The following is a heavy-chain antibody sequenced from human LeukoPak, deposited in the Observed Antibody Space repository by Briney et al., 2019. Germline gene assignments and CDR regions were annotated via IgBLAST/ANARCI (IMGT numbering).Heavy chain of an antibody. CDR2: TYYRCKWYN. V-gene: IGHV6-1*01. CDR1: GDSVSSNSAA. J-gene: IGHJ3*02. Sequence: SQTLSLTCAISGDSVSSNSAAWNWIRQSPSRGLEGLGRTYYRCKWYNDYAVSVKSRITINPDTSKSQFSLQLNSVTPEDTAVYYCASAHPTAVDAFDIWGQGTMVTVSS. CDR3: ASAHPTAVDAFDI.